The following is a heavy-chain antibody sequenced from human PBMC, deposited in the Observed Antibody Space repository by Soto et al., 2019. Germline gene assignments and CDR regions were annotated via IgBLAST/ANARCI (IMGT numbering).Heavy chain of an antibody. D-gene: IGHD6-25*01. J-gene: IGHJ4*02. CDR2: ISTGGGST. V-gene: IGHV3-23*01. CDR1: GFTFSSHV. CDR3: ARRREIIASAGSFDY. Sequence: PGGSLRLSCAASGFTFSSHVMSWVRQAPGKGLEWVSGISTGGGSTDYADSVKGRFTISRDNSKNTLNLQMKSLRAEDTAVYYCARRREIIASAGSFDYWGQGTLVTVSS.